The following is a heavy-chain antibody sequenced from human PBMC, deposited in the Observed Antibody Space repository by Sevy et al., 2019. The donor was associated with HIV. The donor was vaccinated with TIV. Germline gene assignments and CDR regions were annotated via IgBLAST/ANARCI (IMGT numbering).Heavy chain of an antibody. D-gene: IGHD6-13*01. Sequence: GGSLRLSCVASGFSLNNYWMNWVRQAPGKGLEWVANINQDGSVKYYVDSVRGRFTISRDNARNLVVLQMSSLRVDDSALYYCVKAIAKDGSFWGQGTRVTVSS. CDR3: VKAIAKDGSF. J-gene: IGHJ4*02. CDR2: INQDGSVK. CDR1: GFSLNNYW. V-gene: IGHV3-7*01.